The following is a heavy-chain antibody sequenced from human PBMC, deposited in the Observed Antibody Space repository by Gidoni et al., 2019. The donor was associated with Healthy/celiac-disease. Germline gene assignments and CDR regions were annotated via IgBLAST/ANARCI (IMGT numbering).Heavy chain of an antibody. D-gene: IGHD3-3*01. J-gene: IGHJ4*02. Sequence: EVQLLESGGGLVQPGGSLILSCAASGSTFSSYAMSWVRQAPGKGLEWVSAIRGSGGSTYYADSVKGRFTISRDNSKNTLYLQMNSLRAEDTAVYYCAKDAYYDFWSGFDYWGQGTLVTVSS. V-gene: IGHV3-23*01. CDR1: GSTFSSYA. CDR3: AKDAYYDFWSGFDY. CDR2: IRGSGGST.